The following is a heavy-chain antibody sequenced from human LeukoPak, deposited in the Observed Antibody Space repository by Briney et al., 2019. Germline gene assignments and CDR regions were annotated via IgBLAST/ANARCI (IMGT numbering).Heavy chain of an antibody. J-gene: IGHJ5*02. D-gene: IGHD2/OR15-2a*01. CDR3: ARGGPGSNSQRFDP. CDR2: TYYSGTT. Sequence: SETLSLTCTVSGGSISSSTYYWAWIRQPPGKGLEWIGTTYYSGTTYYNPSLESRVTISVDMSKNLFSLKLSSVTAADTAVYPCARGGPGSNSQRFDPWGQGTLVTVSS. V-gene: IGHV4-39*02. CDR1: GGSISSSTYY.